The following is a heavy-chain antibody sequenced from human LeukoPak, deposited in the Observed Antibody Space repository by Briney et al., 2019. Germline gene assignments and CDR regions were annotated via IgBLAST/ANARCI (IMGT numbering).Heavy chain of an antibody. CDR2: IIPILGIA. D-gene: IGHD2-2*01. CDR3: ARICPRGVVVVPDATYYYYYYGMDV. V-gene: IGHV1-69*04. Sequence: GSSVKVSCKASGGTFTSYAISWVRQAPGQGLEWMGRIIPILGIANYAQKFQGRVTITADKSTSTAYMELSSLRSENTAVYYCARICPRGVVVVPDATYYYYYYGMDVWGQGTTVTVSS. CDR1: GGTFTSYA. J-gene: IGHJ6*02.